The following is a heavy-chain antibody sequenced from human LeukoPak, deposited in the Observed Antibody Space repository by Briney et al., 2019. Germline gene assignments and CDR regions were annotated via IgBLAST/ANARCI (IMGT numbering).Heavy chain of an antibody. CDR2: ISPGGGTT. D-gene: IGHD1-1*01. CDR1: GFTFSSYA. J-gene: IGHJ4*02. Sequence: GGSLRLSCAASGFTFSSYAMSWVRQAPGKGLEWVASISPGGGTTYYADYVKGRFTISRGNSNNSLFVQMNSLRVEDTAVYFCAKSRSGSANWALRIFDNWGQGTLVTVSS. V-gene: IGHV3-23*01. CDR3: AKSRSGSANWALRIFDN.